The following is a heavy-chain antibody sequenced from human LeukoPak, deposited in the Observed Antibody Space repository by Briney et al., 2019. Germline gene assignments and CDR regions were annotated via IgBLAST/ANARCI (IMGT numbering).Heavy chain of an antibody. D-gene: IGHD6-19*01. CDR2: ISSSSSYI. J-gene: IGHJ4*02. CDR1: GFTFSTYA. V-gene: IGHV3-21*01. CDR3: ARDWGAVAGYFDY. Sequence: GGSLRLSCAASGFTFSTYAMNWVRQAPGKGLEWVSSISSSSSYIYYADSVKGRFTISRDNAENSLYLQMNSLRAEDTAVYYCARDWGAVAGYFDYWGQGTLVTVSS.